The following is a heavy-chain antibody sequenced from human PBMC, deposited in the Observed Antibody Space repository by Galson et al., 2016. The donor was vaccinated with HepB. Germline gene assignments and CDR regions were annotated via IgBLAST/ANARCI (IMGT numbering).Heavy chain of an antibody. CDR1: GFTFSTSI. J-gene: IGHJ5*02. CDR2: ISHDGSNQ. Sequence: SLRLSCAGSGFTFSTSILYWVRQAPGKGLEWVAVISHDGSNQYYGDSVKGRFTISRDNSKHTVNLQLNSLRVEDTAVYYCARSYSGYTGGLDLWGQGTLVTVSS. CDR3: ARSYSGYTGGLDL. V-gene: IGHV3-30*07. D-gene: IGHD5-12*01.